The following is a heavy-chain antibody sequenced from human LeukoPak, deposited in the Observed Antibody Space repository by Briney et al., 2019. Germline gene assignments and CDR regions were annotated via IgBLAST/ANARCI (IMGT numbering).Heavy chain of an antibody. CDR1: GCTFTSFG. Sequence: ASVKVSCKASGCTFTSFGFSWVRQAPGQGPEWMGWISAYDGNTNSAQKFQGRVTMTTDTSTSTAYMELRSLRSDDTAVYYCARDGYGSGKGFFDYWGQGTLVTVSS. CDR2: ISAYDGNT. D-gene: IGHD3-10*01. J-gene: IGHJ4*02. V-gene: IGHV1-18*01. CDR3: ARDGYGSGKGFFDY.